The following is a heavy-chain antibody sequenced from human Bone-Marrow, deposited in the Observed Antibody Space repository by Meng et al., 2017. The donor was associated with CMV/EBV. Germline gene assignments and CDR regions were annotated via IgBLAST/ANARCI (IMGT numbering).Heavy chain of an antibody. D-gene: IGHD6-13*01. Sequence: CNVSGGSISSYYWNWVRQPPGKGLEWIGYIYYSGTTNYNPSLESRVAISVDTSKNQFSLNLTSVTAVDTAVYYCARSYGISWYYFDYWGQGTLVTVSS. V-gene: IGHV4-59*01. J-gene: IGHJ4*02. CDR3: ARSYGISWYYFDY. CDR2: IYYSGTT. CDR1: GGSISSYY.